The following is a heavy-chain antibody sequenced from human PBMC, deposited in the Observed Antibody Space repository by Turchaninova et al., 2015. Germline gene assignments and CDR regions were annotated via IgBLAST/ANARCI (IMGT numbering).Heavy chain of an antibody. CDR3: ARVRDGSLHFDY. D-gene: IGHD5-24*01. J-gene: IGHJ4*02. CDR2: IDWDNDK. Sequence: QVTLKESGTALVKPTQTLTLTCTFSGFSLSPTGTRVSWFLQPPGKALEWLARIDWDNDKFYTTSLKTRLTISKDTSKNQVVFTMTNMNPADTATYYCARVRDGSLHFDYWGQGTLVTVSS. V-gene: IGHV2-70*04. CDR1: GFSLSPTGTR.